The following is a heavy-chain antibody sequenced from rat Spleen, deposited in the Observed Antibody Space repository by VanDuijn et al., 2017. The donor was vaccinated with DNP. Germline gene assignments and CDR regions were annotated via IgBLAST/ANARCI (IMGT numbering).Heavy chain of an antibody. CDR1: GYSITRNFR. J-gene: IGHJ4*01. Sequence: EVQLQESGPGLVESSQSLSLTCSVTGYSITRNFRWNWIRKFPGNKLEWMGYVNSADSTYYNPSLKRRISITRDTSKNQFFLQLNSLTTEDTATYYCARHYGGYAMDAWGQGTSVTVSS. V-gene: IGHV3-3*01. CDR3: ARHYGGYAMDA. D-gene: IGHD1-11*01. CDR2: VNSADST.